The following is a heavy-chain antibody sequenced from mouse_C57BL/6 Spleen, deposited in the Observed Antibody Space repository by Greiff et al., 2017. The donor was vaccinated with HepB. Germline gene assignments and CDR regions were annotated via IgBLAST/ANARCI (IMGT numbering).Heavy chain of an antibody. CDR3: AREEFITTVFDY. V-gene: IGHV1-59*01. J-gene: IGHJ2*01. CDR1: GYTFTSYW. D-gene: IGHD1-1*01. CDR2: IDPSDSYT. Sequence: QVQLQQSGAELVRPGTSVKLSCKASGYTFTSYWMHWVKQRPGQGLEWIGVIDPSDSYTNYNQKFKGKATLTVDTSSSTAYMQLSSLTSEDSAVYYCAREEFITTVFDYWGQGTTLTVSS.